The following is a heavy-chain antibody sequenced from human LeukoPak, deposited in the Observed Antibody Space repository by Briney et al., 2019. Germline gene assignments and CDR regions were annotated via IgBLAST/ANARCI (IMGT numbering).Heavy chain of an antibody. Sequence: SETLSLTCTVFGGSISSYYWGWIRQPPGKGLEWIGSIYYSGSTYYNPSLKSRVTISVDTSKNQFSLKLSSVTAADTAVYYCARNVRAGFGEPHLNWFDPWGQGTLVTVSS. J-gene: IGHJ5*02. V-gene: IGHV4-39*01. CDR3: ARNVRAGFGEPHLNWFDP. CDR1: GGSISSYY. CDR2: IYYSGST. D-gene: IGHD3-10*01.